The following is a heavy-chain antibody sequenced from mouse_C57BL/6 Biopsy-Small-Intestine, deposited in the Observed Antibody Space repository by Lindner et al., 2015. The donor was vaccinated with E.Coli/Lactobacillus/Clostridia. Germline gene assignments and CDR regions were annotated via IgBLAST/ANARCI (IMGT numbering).Heavy chain of an antibody. CDR1: GYRVTDYY. V-gene: IGHV1-34*02. Sequence: VQLQESGPELVKPGDSVKMSCKASGYRVTDYYMDWVKQSHGKSLEWIGYIYPNNGGSSYNQKFKGKATVTVDKSSSTAYMELHSLTSADSAVYYCARRTGPYAMDYWGQGTSVTVSS. D-gene: IGHD4-1*01. J-gene: IGHJ4*01. CDR3: ARRTGPYAMDY. CDR2: IYPNNGGS.